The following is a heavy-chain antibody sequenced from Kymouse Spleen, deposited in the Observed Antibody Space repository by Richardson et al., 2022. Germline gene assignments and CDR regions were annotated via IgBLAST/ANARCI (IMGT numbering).Heavy chain of an antibody. D-gene: IGHD3-3*01. CDR2: IWYDGSNK. CDR1: GFTFSSYG. CDR3: ARYDFWSGYYGMDV. Sequence: QVQLVESGGGVVQPGRSLRLSCAASGFTFSSYGMHWVRQAPGKGLEWVAVIWYDGSNKYYADSVKGRFTISRDNSKNTLYLQMNSLRAEDTAVYYCARYDFWSGYYGMDVWGQGTTVTVSS. V-gene: IGHV3-33*01. J-gene: IGHJ6*02.